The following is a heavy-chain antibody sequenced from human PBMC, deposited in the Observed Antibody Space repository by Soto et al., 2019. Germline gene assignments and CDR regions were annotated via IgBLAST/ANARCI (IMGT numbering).Heavy chain of an antibody. CDR1: GESISSGGHY. D-gene: IGHD6-6*01. CDR2: IYDSESA. J-gene: IGHJ4*02. CDR3: ARASSSSSAADY. Sequence: SETLSLNCNVAGESISSGGHYWSWISHHPRKGLEWIGYIYDSESAYYNPSLKSRVTISMDTSKNHFAMRLSSVTDADPAVYYCARASSSSSAADYWGQGTLLPVS. V-gene: IGHV4-31*03.